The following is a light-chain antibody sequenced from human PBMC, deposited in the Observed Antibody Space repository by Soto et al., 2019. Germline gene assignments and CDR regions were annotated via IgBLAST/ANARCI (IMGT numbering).Light chain of an antibody. CDR2: GES. V-gene: IGKV3-15*01. Sequence: EIVMTQSPATLSVSPGERATLSCRASQSVSSNLAWYQQKPGQAPRLLIYGESTRATGIPARFSGSGSGTEFTLTISSLQSEDFAVYYCQQYNNWPLGTFGQGTKVEIK. CDR3: QQYNNWPLGT. J-gene: IGKJ1*01. CDR1: QSVSSN.